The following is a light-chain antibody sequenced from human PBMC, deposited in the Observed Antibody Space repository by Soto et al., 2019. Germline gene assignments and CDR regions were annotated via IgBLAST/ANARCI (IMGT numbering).Light chain of an antibody. Sequence: QSALTQPASVSASPGQSIAISCSGTSSDVGAYDYVSWYQHHPGKAPKLIIYEVTYQPSGVSNRCSASKSGNTASLTISGLQDEEAADYYCSSYTISSTYVFGTGTKLTVL. CDR2: EVT. CDR3: SSYTISSTYV. V-gene: IGLV2-14*01. J-gene: IGLJ1*01. CDR1: SSDVGAYDY.